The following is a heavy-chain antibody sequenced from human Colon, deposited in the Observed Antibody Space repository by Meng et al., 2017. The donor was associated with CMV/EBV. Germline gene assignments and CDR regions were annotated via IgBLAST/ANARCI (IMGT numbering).Heavy chain of an antibody. CDR3: ARDAPSVTVAGGIDY. Sequence: ASVKVSCKASGYTFSDYYIQWVRQAPGQGLEWVAWISGYNGDTKYAQNLQGRVIMTTDTTTSTVYMELRSLTSDDTAVYYCARDAPSVTVAGGIDYWGQGTLVTVSS. V-gene: IGHV1-18*04. J-gene: IGHJ4*02. CDR1: GYTFSDYY. D-gene: IGHD6-19*01. CDR2: ISGYNGDT.